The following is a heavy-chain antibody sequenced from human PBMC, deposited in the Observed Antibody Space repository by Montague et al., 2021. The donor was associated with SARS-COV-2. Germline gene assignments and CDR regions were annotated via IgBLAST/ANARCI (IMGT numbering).Heavy chain of an antibody. V-gene: IGHV4-39*01. Sequence: SETLSLTCSVSGGSFDSDNFFWGWIRQPPGKRLEWVGVISNGGRTFDNPSLKSRVTISVHTSRNQLSLNVKSVTAADTAVYYCARHRRYDVVTYYPDFWGQGIPVPVSS. CDR3: ARHRRYDVVTYYPDF. J-gene: IGHJ4*02. CDR1: GGSFDSDNFF. CDR2: ISNGGRT. D-gene: IGHD3-9*01.